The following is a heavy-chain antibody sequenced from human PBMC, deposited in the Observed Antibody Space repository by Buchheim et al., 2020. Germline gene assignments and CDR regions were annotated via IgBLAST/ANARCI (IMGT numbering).Heavy chain of an antibody. V-gene: IGHV3-48*01. Sequence: EVQLVESGGGLVQPGGSLRLSCAASGFTFSSYSMNWVRQAPGKGLEWVSYISSSSSTIYYADSVKGRFTISRDNAKNSLYLQMNSLRAEDTAVYYCARDLLGDFWSGYYRQYGMDVWGQGTT. D-gene: IGHD3-3*01. J-gene: IGHJ6*02. CDR3: ARDLLGDFWSGYYRQYGMDV. CDR2: ISSSSSTI. CDR1: GFTFSSYS.